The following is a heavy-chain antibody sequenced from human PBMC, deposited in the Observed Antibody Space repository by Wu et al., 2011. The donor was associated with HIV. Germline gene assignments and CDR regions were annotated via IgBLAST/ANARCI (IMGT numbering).Heavy chain of an antibody. V-gene: IGHV1-69*14. CDR2: IIPNSGTT. J-gene: IGHJ6*03. Sequence: QVLLVQSGAEVKKPGSSVKVSCKASGDSLTKYAFSWVRQAPGQGLEWMGGIIPNSGTTNYARKFQGRFTVTADTSTTTVHMELRSLRSEDTAVYYCARSGEAAEYYYYYMNVRGKGTTVTISS. D-gene: IGHD2-15*01. CDR3: ARSGEAAEYYYYYMNV. CDR1: GDSLTKYA.